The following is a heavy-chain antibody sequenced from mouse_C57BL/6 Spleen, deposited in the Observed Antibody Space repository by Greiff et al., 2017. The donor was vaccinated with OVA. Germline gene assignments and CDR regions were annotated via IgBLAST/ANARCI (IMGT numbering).Heavy chain of an antibody. V-gene: IGHV5-4*01. Sequence: EVQLVESGGGLVKPGGSLKLSCAASGFTFSSYAMSWVRQTPEKRLEWVATISDGGSYTYYPDNVKGRFTISRDNAKNNLYLQMSHLKSEDTAMYYCARDQLGSGYYFDYWGQGTTLTVSS. CDR2: ISDGGSYT. CDR3: ARDQLGSGYYFDY. J-gene: IGHJ2*01. CDR1: GFTFSSYA. D-gene: IGHD3-2*02.